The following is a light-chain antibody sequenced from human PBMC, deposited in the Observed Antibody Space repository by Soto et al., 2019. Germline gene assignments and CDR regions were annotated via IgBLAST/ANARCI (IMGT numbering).Light chain of an antibody. V-gene: IGKV2-28*01. CDR3: MQALQTPRT. Sequence: DFLITQSPLSLPVTLGQPASIYCRSSQSLLHSNGYNYLDWYLQKPGQSPQLLIYLGSNRASGVPDRFSGSGSGTDFTLKISRVEAEDVGVYYCMQALQTPRTFGQGTKV. CDR2: LGS. J-gene: IGKJ1*01. CDR1: QSLLHSNGYNY.